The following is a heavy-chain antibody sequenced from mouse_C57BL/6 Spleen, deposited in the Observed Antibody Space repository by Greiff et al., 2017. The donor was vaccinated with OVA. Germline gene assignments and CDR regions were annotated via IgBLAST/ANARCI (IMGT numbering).Heavy chain of an antibody. J-gene: IGHJ2*01. Sequence: VQLQQSGAELARPGASVKLSCKASGYTFTSYGISWVKQRTGQGLEWIGEIYPRSGNTYYNEKFKGKATLTADKSSSTAYMELRSLTSEDSAVYFCARSRNYGDEGYFDYWGQGTTLTVSS. D-gene: IGHD2-13*01. CDR1: GYTFTSYG. CDR2: IYPRSGNT. CDR3: ARSRNYGDEGYFDY. V-gene: IGHV1-81*01.